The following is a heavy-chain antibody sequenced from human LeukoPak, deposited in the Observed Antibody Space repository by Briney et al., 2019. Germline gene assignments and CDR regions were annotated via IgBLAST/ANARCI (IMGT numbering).Heavy chain of an antibody. Sequence: SETLSLTCAVYGGSFSGYYWSWIRQPPGKGLEWIGEINHSGSTNYNPSLKSRVTMSVDTSKNQFSLKLSSVTAADTAVYYCARRARARYFDYWGQGTLVTVSS. J-gene: IGHJ4*02. CDR2: INHSGST. V-gene: IGHV4-34*01. D-gene: IGHD6-6*01. CDR3: ARRARARYFDY. CDR1: GGSFSGYY.